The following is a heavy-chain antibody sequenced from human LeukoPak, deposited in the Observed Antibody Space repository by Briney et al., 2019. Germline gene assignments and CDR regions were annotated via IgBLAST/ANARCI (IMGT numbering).Heavy chain of an antibody. D-gene: IGHD5-18*01. CDR3: ARGERGYSYGLYYYGMDV. Sequence: ASVKVSCKASGYTFTSYGISWVRQAPGQGLEWMGWISAYNGNTNYAQKLQGRVTMTTDTSTSTAYMELRGLRSDDTAVYYCARGERGYSYGLYYYGMDVWGQGTTVTVSS. CDR1: GYTFTSYG. J-gene: IGHJ6*02. V-gene: IGHV1-18*01. CDR2: ISAYNGNT.